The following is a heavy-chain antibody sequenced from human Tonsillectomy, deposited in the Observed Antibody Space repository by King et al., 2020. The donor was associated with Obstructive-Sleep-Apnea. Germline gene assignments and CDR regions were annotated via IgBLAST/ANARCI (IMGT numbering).Heavy chain of an antibody. V-gene: IGHV1-8*01. CDR3: ARGRYCCGGGCNLDI. D-gene: IGHD2-15*01. CDR2: MNPNSDNP. Sequence: QLVQSGAEVKKPGASVTVSCKASGYTFTSSDINWVRQASGQGLEWMGWMNPNSDNPGYAQKFQGRVTMTRNTSISTAYIHLNSLIFEDTAVYYCARGRYCCGGGCNLDIWGQGTMVTVSS. J-gene: IGHJ3*02. CDR1: GYTFTSSD.